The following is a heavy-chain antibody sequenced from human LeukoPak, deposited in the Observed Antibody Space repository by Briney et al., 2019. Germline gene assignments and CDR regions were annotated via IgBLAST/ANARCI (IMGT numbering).Heavy chain of an antibody. J-gene: IGHJ6*03. CDR3: ARFDYYYYYMDV. CDR2: ICTSGST. CDR1: GGSISSGSYY. Sequence: PSETLSLTCTVSGGSISSGSYYWSWIRQPAGKGLEWIGRICTSGSTNYNPSLKSRVTISVDTSKNQFSLKLSSVTAADTAVYYCARFDYYYYYMDVWGKGTTVTVSS. V-gene: IGHV4-61*02.